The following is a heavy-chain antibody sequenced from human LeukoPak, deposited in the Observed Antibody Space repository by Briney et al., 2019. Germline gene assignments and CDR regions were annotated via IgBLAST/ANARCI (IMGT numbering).Heavy chain of an antibody. V-gene: IGHV1-69*05. CDR1: GGTFSSYV. J-gene: IGHJ4*02. Sequence: ASVKVSCKASGGTFSSYVISWVRQAPRQGLEWMGRIIPIFGTTNYALKFQGRVTITTDESTSTAYMELSSLRSDDTAVYSCASFELGSGSYPFDYWGQGTLVTVSS. CDR2: IIPIFGTT. D-gene: IGHD1-26*01. CDR3: ASFELGSGSYPFDY.